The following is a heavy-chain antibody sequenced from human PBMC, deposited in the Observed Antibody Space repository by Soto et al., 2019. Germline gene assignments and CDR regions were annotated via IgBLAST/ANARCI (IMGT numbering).Heavy chain of an antibody. CDR2: SSAYNGNT. V-gene: IGHV1-18*01. CDR3: AGARYYDSSGY. CDR1: GYTFTSYG. J-gene: IGHJ4*02. Sequence: ASVKVSCKASGYTFTSYGISWVRQAPGQGLEWMGWSSAYNGNTNYAQKLQGRVTMTTDTATSTAYMELRSLRSDDTAVYYCAGARYYDSSGYWGQGTLVTVSS. D-gene: IGHD3-22*01.